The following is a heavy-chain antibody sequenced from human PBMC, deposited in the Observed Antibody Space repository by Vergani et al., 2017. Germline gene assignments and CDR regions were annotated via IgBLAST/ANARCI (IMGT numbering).Heavy chain of an antibody. V-gene: IGHV3-74*01. J-gene: IGHJ4*02. D-gene: IGHD3-10*01. CDR1: GFTFSSYW. CDR2: INSDGSST. Sequence: EVQLVESGGGLVQPGGSLRLSCAASGFTFSSYWMHWVRQAPGKGLVWVSRINSDGSSTSYADSVKGRFTISRDNAKNTLYLQMNSLRAEDTAVYYCARGGYYISGSYYNDYWGQGTLVTVSS. CDR3: ARGGYYISGSYYNDY.